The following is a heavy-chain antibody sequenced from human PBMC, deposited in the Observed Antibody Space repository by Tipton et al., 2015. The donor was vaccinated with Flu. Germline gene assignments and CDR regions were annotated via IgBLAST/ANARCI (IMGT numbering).Heavy chain of an antibody. CDR2: LRGSDGGT. CDR1: GFSVSSHY. J-gene: IGHJ3*01. CDR3: AKVTMTSRAYDAFDL. D-gene: IGHD3-22*01. V-gene: IGHV3-23*01. Sequence: SLRLSCAASGFSVSSHYMSWVRQAPGKGLEWVSALRGSDGGTYYADSVKGRFTVSRDTSKNTLYLHMSSLRAEDTAVYYCAKVTMTSRAYDAFDLWGQGTMVSVSS.